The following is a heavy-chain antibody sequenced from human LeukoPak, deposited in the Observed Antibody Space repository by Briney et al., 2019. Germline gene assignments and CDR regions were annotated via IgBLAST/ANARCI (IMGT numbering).Heavy chain of an antibody. J-gene: IGHJ6*02. D-gene: IGHD3-22*01. V-gene: IGHV4-4*02. CDR1: GGSISNTNW. CDR2: ISLTGLT. Sequence: PSETLSLTCGVSGGSISNTNWWSWVRQPPGQGLEWIGEISLTGLTHYNPSLESRVTVSLGKSKNQLSLNLTSVTAADTAVYYCARYYDSSGYYGYYYYYYGMDVWGQGTTVTVSS. CDR3: ARYYDSSGYYGYYYYYYGMDV.